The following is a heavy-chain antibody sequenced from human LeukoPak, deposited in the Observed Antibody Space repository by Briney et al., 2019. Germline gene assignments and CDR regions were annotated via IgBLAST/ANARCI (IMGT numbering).Heavy chain of an antibody. V-gene: IGHV1-2*02. CDR2: IDPNIGTT. D-gene: IGHD3-22*01. J-gene: IGHJ4*02. CDR1: GYTFTGFY. CDR3: ARLLEHYYFDASGYYDDDY. Sequence: SVKVSCKASGYTFTGFYMHWVRQAPGQGLEWMGWIDPNIGTTKYSQKFQGRVSMTRDTSISEVYMELSRLRSDDTAVYYCARLLEHYYFDASGYYDDDYWGQGIPIIVSS.